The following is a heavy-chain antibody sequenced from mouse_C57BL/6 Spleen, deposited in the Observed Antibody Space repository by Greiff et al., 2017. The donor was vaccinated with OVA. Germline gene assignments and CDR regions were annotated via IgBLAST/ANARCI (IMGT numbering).Heavy chain of an antibody. D-gene: IGHD3-2*02. V-gene: IGHV2-2*01. CDR1: GFSLTSYG. CDR3: ARGSSGYVADY. Sequence: VKLQQSGPGLVQPSQSLSITCTVSGFSLTSYGVHWVRQSPGKGLEWLGVIWSGGSTDYNAAFISRLSISKDNSKSQVFFKMNSLQADDTAIYYCARGSSGYVADYWGQGTTLTVSS. CDR2: IWSGGST. J-gene: IGHJ2*01.